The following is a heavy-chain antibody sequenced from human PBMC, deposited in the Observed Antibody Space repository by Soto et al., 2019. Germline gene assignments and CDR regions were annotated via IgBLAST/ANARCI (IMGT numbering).Heavy chain of an antibody. CDR3: ARDRTGAATTVPTTFDY. V-gene: IGHV3-21*06. CDR2: ISSSSSYI. CDR1: GFTFSSYS. Sequence: EVQLVESGGGLVKPGGSLRLSCAASGFTFSSYSMNWVRQAPGKGLEWVSSISSSSSYIYYADSVKGRFTISRYNAMNSLYLQMHRLTAVDTAVYYCARDRTGAATTVPTTFDYWRQGTLVTVSS. J-gene: IGHJ4*02. D-gene: IGHD4-4*01.